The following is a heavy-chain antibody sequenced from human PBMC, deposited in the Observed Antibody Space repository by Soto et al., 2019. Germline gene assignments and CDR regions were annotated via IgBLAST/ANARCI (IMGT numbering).Heavy chain of an antibody. V-gene: IGHV1-18*01. CDR2: ISAHTGSS. Sequence: QVQLVQSGAEVKKPGASVKVSCKASGYTFTSSGMSWVRQAPGQGLEWRGWISAHTGSSEYAQRFQGRVTMTTYRSTSTAYSELRSLRSDDTAVYYCARAFFYQGSDSRGYSFDAFDFWGPGTLVTVSS. J-gene: IGHJ3*01. CDR1: GYTFTSSG. D-gene: IGHD3-22*01. CDR3: ARAFFYQGSDSRGYSFDAFDF.